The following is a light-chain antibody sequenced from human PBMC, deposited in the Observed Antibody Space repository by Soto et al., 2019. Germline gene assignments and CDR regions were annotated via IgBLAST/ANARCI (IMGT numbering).Light chain of an antibody. J-gene: IGLJ1*01. CDR1: SSDVGGYNY. CDR2: DVT. CDR3: VSYTSSTTVV. Sequence: QSALTQPASVSDSPGQSITISCTGTSSDVGGYNYVSWYQQHPGKAPKLMIYDVTNRPSGVSNRFSGYKSGSTASLIISGLQAEDEADYYCVSYTSSTTVVFGTGTQLTVL. V-gene: IGLV2-14*01.